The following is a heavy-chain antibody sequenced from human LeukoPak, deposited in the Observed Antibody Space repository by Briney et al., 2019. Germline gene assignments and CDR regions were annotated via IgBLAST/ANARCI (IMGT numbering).Heavy chain of an antibody. Sequence: SETLSLTCAVYGGSFSGYYWSWIRQPPGEGLEWIGEINHSGSTNYNPSLKSRVTISVDTSKNQFSLKLSSVTAADTAVYYCATGGYYDSSGYHDAFDIWGQGTMVTVSS. J-gene: IGHJ3*02. CDR3: ATGGYYDSSGYHDAFDI. CDR2: INHSGST. CDR1: GGSFSGYY. V-gene: IGHV4-34*01. D-gene: IGHD3-22*01.